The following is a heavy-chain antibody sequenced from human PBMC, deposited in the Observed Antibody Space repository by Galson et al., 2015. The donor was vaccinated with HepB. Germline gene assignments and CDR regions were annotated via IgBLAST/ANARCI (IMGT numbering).Heavy chain of an antibody. V-gene: IGHV3-30-3*01. CDR3: VRGLSGPSGWYYFDY. CDR2: ISDDGNNK. D-gene: IGHD6-19*01. CDR1: GFTFSSYV. J-gene: IGHJ4*02. Sequence: SLRLSCAASGFTFSSYVMHWVRQTPGKGLAWVTLISDDGNNKYYTDSVKGRFTFSRDNSKNTLFLQMNSLRAEDTAVYYCVRGLSGPSGWYYFDYWGQGTLVTVSS.